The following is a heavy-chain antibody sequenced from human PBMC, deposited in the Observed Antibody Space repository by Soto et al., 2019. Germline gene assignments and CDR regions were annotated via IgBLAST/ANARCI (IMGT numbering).Heavy chain of an antibody. J-gene: IGHJ6*02. CDR1: GYIFTSYG. Sequence: ASVKVSCKASGYIFTSYGLSWVRQAPGQGLEWMGWISAYNGNRNYAQKFQGRVIMTTDISTNTAYMELRSLRSDDTAMYYCARGGYYDSSGSRNYHYYGMNVWGQGTTVTVSS. CDR2: ISAYNGNR. D-gene: IGHD3-22*01. CDR3: ARGGYYDSSGSRNYHYYGMNV. V-gene: IGHV1-18*01.